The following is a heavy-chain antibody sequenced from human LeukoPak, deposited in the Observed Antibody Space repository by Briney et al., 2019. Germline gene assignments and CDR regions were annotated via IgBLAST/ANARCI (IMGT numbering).Heavy chain of an antibody. CDR2: INHSGST. CDR3: ARVVFNPQQLAPYYYYYYMDV. J-gene: IGHJ6*03. V-gene: IGHV4-39*07. Sequence: SETLSLTCTVSSGSIKNSNYYWGWIRQPPGKGLEWIGEINHSGSTNYNPSLKSRVTISVDTSKNQFSLKLSSVTAADTAVYYCARVVFNPQQLAPYYYYYYMDVWGKGTTVTVSS. CDR1: SGSIKNSNYY. D-gene: IGHD6-13*01.